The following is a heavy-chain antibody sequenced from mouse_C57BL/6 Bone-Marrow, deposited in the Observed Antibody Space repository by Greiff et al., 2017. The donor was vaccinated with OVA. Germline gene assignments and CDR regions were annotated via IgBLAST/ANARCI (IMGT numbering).Heavy chain of an antibody. J-gene: IGHJ3*01. CDR2: IDPETGGT. D-gene: IGHD2-4*01. V-gene: IGHV1-15*01. Sequence: VQLQQSDAELVRPGASVTLTCKASGYTFTDYEMHWVKQTPVHGLEWIGAIDPETGGTAYNQKFKGKAILTADKSSSTAYMELRSLTSEDSAVYYCTRWGLRRGAWFAYWGQGTLVTVSA. CDR1: GYTFTDYE. CDR3: TRWGLRRGAWFAY.